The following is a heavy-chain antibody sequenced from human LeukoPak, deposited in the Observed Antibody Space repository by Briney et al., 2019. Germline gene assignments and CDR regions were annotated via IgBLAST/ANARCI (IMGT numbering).Heavy chain of an antibody. V-gene: IGHV4-38-2*02. CDR1: GYSISSGYY. CDR2: IYHSGST. Sequence: SETLSLTCTVSGYSISSGYYWGWIRQPPGKGLEWIGSIYHSGSTYYNPSLKSRVTISVDTSKNQFSLKLSSVTAADTAVYYCARVLPYYGSGRVGAFDIWGQGTMVTVSS. D-gene: IGHD3-10*01. J-gene: IGHJ3*02. CDR3: ARVLPYYGSGRVGAFDI.